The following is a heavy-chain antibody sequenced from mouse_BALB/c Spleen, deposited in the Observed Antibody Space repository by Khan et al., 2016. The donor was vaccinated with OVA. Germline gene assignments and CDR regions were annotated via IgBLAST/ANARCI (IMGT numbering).Heavy chain of an antibody. CDR2: ISGDSSTI. CDR3: ARSYFYGYYFDQ. D-gene: IGHD1-1*01. V-gene: IGHV5-17*02. J-gene: IGHJ2*01. CDR1: GFTFSSFG. Sequence: EVQLQESGGGLVQPGGSRKLSCVASGFTFSSFGMHWVRQAPEKGLEWVAYISGDSSTIYYTDTVKGRFTISRDNPKNTLFLQMTSLRSEAMAMYYCARSYFYGYYFDQWGQGTTLTVSS.